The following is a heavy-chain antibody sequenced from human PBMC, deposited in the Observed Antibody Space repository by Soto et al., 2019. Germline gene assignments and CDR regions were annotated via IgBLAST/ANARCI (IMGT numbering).Heavy chain of an antibody. CDR1: GFTFSSYG. J-gene: IGHJ6*02. D-gene: IGHD6-19*01. CDR2: ISYDGSNK. Sequence: GGSLRLSCAASGFTFSSYGMHWARQAPGKGLEWVAVISYDGSNKYYADSVKGRFTISRDNSKNTLYLQMNSLRAEDTAVYYCAKAGGEYSSGYPYGMDVWGQGTTVTVS. CDR3: AKAGGEYSSGYPYGMDV. V-gene: IGHV3-30*18.